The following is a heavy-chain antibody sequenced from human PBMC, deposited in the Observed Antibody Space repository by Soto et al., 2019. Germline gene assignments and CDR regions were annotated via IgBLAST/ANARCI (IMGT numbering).Heavy chain of an antibody. CDR2: ISGSGGST. D-gene: IGHD6-13*01. CDR3: AKEISSSRGYYYYGMDV. Sequence: LRLSCAASGFTFSSYAMSWVRQAPGKGLEWVSAISGSGGSTYYADSVKGRFTISRDNSKNTLYLQMNSLRAEDTAVYYCAKEISSSRGYYYYGMDVWGQGTTVTVSS. CDR1: GFTFSSYA. V-gene: IGHV3-23*01. J-gene: IGHJ6*02.